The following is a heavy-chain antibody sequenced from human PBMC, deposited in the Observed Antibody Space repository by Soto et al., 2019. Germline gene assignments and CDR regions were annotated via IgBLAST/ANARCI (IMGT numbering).Heavy chain of an antibody. CDR1: GYSFTSYW. CDR3: AKTRTGDRESFDF. J-gene: IGHJ3*01. D-gene: IGHD1-26*01. Sequence: PGESLKISCKGSGYSFTSYWIGWVRQMSGKGLEWMGIIYPGDSDTRYSPSFQGQVTISADKSISTAYLQWSSLKAPDTAMYYCAKTRTGDRESFDFWGQGTMVTVSS. V-gene: IGHV5-51*01. CDR2: IYPGDSDT.